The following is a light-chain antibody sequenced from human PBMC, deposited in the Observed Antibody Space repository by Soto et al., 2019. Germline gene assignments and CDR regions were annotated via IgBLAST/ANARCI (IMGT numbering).Light chain of an antibody. Sequence: IVLTQSPGILSLSPGERATLSCRASQSFSSSYLAWYQQKPGQAPRLLIYGASSRATGIPDRFSGSGSGTDFTLTISRLEPEDFAVYYCQQYGSSPHFGQGTRLEIK. CDR3: QQYGSSPH. CDR2: GAS. J-gene: IGKJ5*01. CDR1: QSFSSSY. V-gene: IGKV3-20*01.